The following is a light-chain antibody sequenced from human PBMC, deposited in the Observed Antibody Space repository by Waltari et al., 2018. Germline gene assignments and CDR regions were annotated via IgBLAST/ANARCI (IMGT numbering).Light chain of an antibody. CDR1: SPNKGRNT. CDR3: AAWDVSLNGLV. V-gene: IGLV1-44*01. CDR2: SDN. J-gene: IGLJ2*01. Sequence: QSVLTHPPSASGTPGQRVTISCPESSPNKGRNTVYWYQHLPGAAPKLLIYSDNQRPAGVPDRFSGSKSGASASLAISGLQSEDEADYYCAAWDVSLNGLVFGGGTKLTVL.